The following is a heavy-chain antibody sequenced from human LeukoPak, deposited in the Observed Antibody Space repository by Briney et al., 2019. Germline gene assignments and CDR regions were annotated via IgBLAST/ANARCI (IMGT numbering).Heavy chain of an antibody. CDR3: ARQGRSGDTTWAFRAYMDV. CDR1: GYTFSSSL. Sequence: GESLKISCKGSGYTFSSSLIGWVRPMPGKGLEWMGIIYPSDSDTRYSPSFQGQVTISADKSISTAYLQWSSLKASDTAMYYCARQGRSGDTTWAFRAYMDVWGKGTTVTVSS. J-gene: IGHJ6*03. V-gene: IGHV5-51*01. CDR2: IYPSDSDT. D-gene: IGHD2/OR15-2a*01.